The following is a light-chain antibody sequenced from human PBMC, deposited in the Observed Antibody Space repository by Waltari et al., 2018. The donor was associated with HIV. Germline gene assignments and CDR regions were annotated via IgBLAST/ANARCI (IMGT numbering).Light chain of an antibody. Sequence: QSALTQPASVSGSPGQSITLSCTGTSSDVGSYNLVSWYQQHPGKAPKLMIYEVSKRPSGVSNRFSGSKSGNTASLTISGLQAEDEADYYCCSYAGSSTLKFGGGTKLTVL. CDR1: SSDVGSYNL. J-gene: IGLJ3*02. CDR2: EVS. V-gene: IGLV2-23*02. CDR3: CSYAGSSTLK.